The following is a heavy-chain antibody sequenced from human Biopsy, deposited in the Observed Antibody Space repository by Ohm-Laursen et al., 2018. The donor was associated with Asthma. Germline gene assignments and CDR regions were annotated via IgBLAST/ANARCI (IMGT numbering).Heavy chain of an antibody. J-gene: IGHJ4*02. CDR3: ARGDSSNWPHYYFDY. Sequence: SLRLSCAAPGFAVSRDYMFWVRQAPGKGLEWVSVIYSGGTSHTADSVRGRFTISRDYPKNTLYLQMHSLRAEDTAVYYCARGDSSNWPHYYFDYWGQGTLVTVSS. V-gene: IGHV3-53*01. CDR1: GFAVSRDY. D-gene: IGHD3-22*01. CDR2: IYSGGTS.